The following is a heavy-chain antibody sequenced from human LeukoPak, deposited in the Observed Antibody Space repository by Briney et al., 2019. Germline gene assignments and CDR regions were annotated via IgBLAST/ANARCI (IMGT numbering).Heavy chain of an antibody. CDR2: NYPDDSDT. CDR3: ARRSYGGKYFDQ. J-gene: IGHJ4*02. V-gene: IGHV5-51*01. CDR1: GYSFTSYW. D-gene: IGHD4-23*01. Sequence: GEALKISCKGSGYSFTSYWIALVRQIPGKGLEWMRINYPDDSDTRYSPSFQAQVTISADKYTSTAYLQWSSLKASDTAMYYCARRSYGGKYFDQWGQGTLVTVSS.